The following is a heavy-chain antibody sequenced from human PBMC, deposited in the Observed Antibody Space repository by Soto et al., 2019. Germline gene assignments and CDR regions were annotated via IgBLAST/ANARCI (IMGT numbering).Heavy chain of an antibody. D-gene: IGHD2-2*01. CDR3: ARDCSSTSCYAHYYGMDV. Sequence: GGSLRLSCAASGFTFSSYWMSWVRQAPGKGLEWVANIKQDGSEKYYVDSVKGRFTISRDNAKNSLYLQMNSLRAEDTAVYYCARDCSSTSCYAHYYGMDVWGQGTTVTVSS. V-gene: IGHV3-7*05. J-gene: IGHJ6*02. CDR1: GFTFSSYW. CDR2: IKQDGSEK.